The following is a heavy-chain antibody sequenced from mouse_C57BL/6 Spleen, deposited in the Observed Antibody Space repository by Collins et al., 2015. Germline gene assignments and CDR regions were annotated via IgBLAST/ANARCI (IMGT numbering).Heavy chain of an antibody. Sequence: DVQLQESGPGLVKPSQSLSLTCSVTGYSITSGYYWNWIRQFPGNKLEWMGYISYDGSNNYNPSLKNRISITRDTSKNQFFLKLNSVTTEDTATYYCARDVTLDYWGQGTTLTVSS. CDR2: ISYDGSN. CDR3: ARDVTLDY. V-gene: IGHV3-6*01. D-gene: IGHD2-12*01. CDR1: GYSITSGYY. J-gene: IGHJ2*01.